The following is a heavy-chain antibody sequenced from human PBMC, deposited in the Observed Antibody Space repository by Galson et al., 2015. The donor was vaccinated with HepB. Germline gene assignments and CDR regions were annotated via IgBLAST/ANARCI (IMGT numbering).Heavy chain of an antibody. Sequence: SLRLSCAASGFTVSSNYMSWVRQAPGKGLEWVSVIYSGGSTYYADSVKGRFTISRHNSKNTLYLQMNSLRAEDTAVYYCARVSLGYCSGGSCYLTPYVNAFDIWGQGTMVTVSS. J-gene: IGHJ3*02. CDR3: ARVSLGYCSGGSCYLTPYVNAFDI. V-gene: IGHV3-53*04. CDR2: IYSGGST. CDR1: GFTVSSNY. D-gene: IGHD2-15*01.